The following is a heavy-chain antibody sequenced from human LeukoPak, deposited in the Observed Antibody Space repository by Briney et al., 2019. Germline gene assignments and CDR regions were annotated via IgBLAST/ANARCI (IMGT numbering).Heavy chain of an antibody. Sequence: SETLSLTCTVYGGSISSSSYYWGWIRQPPGKGREWIARIYYSGSTYYNPSLKSRVTISVDTSKNQLSLKLSSVTAADTAVYYCARADHERSGPGLFQHWGQGTLVTVSS. J-gene: IGHJ1*01. CDR1: GGSISSSSYY. CDR3: ARADHERSGPGLFQH. CDR2: IYYSGST. D-gene: IGHD3-3*01. V-gene: IGHV4-39*01.